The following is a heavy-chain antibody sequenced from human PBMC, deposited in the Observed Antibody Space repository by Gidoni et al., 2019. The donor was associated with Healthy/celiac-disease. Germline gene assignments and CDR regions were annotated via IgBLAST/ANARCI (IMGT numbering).Heavy chain of an antibody. D-gene: IGHD5-12*01. CDR3: ARDGPGGSYDAFDI. CDR2: IYSGGST. CDR1: GFTVSSNY. V-gene: IGHV3-66*02. J-gene: IGHJ3*02. Sequence: EVQLVESGGGLVQPGGSLRLSCAASGFTVSSNYMSWVRQAPGKGLERVSVIYSGGSTYYADSVKGRFTISRDNSKNTLYLQMNSLRAEDTAVYYCARDGPGGSYDAFDIWGQGTMVTVSS.